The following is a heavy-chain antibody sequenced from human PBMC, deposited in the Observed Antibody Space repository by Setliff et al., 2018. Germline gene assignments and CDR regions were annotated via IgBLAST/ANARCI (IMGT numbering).Heavy chain of an antibody. V-gene: IGHV3-15*01. CDR1: GFTFSNAW. CDR3: TTGVNSAYWEYYFEY. D-gene: IGHD1-26*01. J-gene: IGHJ4*02. Sequence: PSETLSLSCIASGFTFSNAWMSWVRQAPGKGLECVGRIKREVDGGTTEYAEPVKGRFTISRDDSKNTLYLQMSSLKTEDTAVYYCTTGVNSAYWEYYFEYWGQGTLVTVSS. CDR2: IKREVDGGTT.